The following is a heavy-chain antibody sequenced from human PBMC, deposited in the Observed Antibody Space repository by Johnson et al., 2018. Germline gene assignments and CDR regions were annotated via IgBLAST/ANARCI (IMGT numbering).Heavy chain of an antibody. CDR2: ISWNSGSI. Sequence: VQLVQSGGGLVQPGRSLRLSCAASGFTFDDYAMHWVRPAPGKGLEWVSGISWNSGSIGYADSVKGRSPFSRDTAKNSLYLQRNNLRAEHTAVSYCAKELVDSGSYYARHWGPGTLVTVSS. D-gene: IGHD1-26*01. J-gene: IGHJ1*01. V-gene: IGHV3-9*01. CDR1: GFTFDDYA. CDR3: AKELVDSGSYYARH.